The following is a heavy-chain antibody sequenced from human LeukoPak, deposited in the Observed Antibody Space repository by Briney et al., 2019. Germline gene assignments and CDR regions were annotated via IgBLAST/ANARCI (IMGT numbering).Heavy chain of an antibody. Sequence: SETLSLTCAVYGGSFSGYYWSWIRQPPGKGLEWIGETNHSGSTNYNPSLKSRVTISVDTSKNQFSLKLSSVTAADAAVYYCASLRDYYDSSVNRPAIYYFDYWGQGTLVTVSS. J-gene: IGHJ4*02. CDR1: GGSFSGYY. CDR2: TNHSGST. D-gene: IGHD3-22*01. V-gene: IGHV4-34*01. CDR3: ASLRDYYDSSVNRPAIYYFDY.